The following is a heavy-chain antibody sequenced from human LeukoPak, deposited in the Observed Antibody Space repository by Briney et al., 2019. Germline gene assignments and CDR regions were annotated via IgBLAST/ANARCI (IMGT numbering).Heavy chain of an antibody. J-gene: IGHJ5*02. V-gene: IGHV4-39*07. D-gene: IGHD5-12*01. CDR3: ARSVSAYAGRGWFDP. Sequence: PSETLSLTCSVSGGSIRSLGYSWGWIRQPPGKGLEWIASMYYTGTTYYNPTLKSRVTMSVDTSKNQFSLNLTSVTAADTAVFYCARSVSAYAGRGWFDPWGQGTLVTVSS. CDR1: GGSIRSLGYS. CDR2: MYYTGTT.